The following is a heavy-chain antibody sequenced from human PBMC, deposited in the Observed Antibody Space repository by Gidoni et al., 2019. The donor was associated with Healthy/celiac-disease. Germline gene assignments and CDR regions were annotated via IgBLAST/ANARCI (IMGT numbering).Heavy chain of an antibody. V-gene: IGHV3-48*01. CDR2: MSSSSSTI. CDR1: GFTFSSYS. Sequence: EVQLVESGGGLVQPGGSLRLSCAASGFTFSSYSMNWVRQAPGKGLEWVSYMSSSSSTIYYADSVKGRFTISRDNAKNSLYLQMNSLRAEDTAVYYCAREDSSGWIQYWGQGTLVTVSS. CDR3: AREDSSGWIQY. J-gene: IGHJ4*02. D-gene: IGHD6-19*01.